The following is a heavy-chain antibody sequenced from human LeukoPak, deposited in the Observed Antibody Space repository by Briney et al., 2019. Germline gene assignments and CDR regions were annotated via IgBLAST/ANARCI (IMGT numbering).Heavy chain of an antibody. CDR3: ATGLGMVHGFDY. V-gene: IGHV3-20*04. Sequence: GGSLRLSCAASGFTLDDYGMSWVRQAPRKGLEWVSGINWNGGSTGYADSVKGRFTISRDNAKNSLYLQMNSLRAEDTALYYCATGLGMVHGFDYWGQGTLVTVSS. CDR2: INWNGGST. D-gene: IGHD7-27*01. J-gene: IGHJ4*02. CDR1: GFTLDDYG.